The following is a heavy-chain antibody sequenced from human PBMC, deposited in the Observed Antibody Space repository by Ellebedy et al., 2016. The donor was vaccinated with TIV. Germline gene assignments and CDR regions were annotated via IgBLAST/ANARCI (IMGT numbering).Heavy chain of an antibody. CDR2: INQDGSET. CDR3: ATDGSYGDYRSPTHAFEL. Sequence: GESLKISCAAPGFTFSSYWMSWVRQAPGKGLEWVANINQDGSETYHVDSLKGRFTISRDNAKNSLFLQMNSLGADDTADYYCATDGSYGDYRSPTHAFELWGQGTLVTVSS. D-gene: IGHD4-17*01. CDR1: GFTFSSYW. V-gene: IGHV3-7*01. J-gene: IGHJ3*01.